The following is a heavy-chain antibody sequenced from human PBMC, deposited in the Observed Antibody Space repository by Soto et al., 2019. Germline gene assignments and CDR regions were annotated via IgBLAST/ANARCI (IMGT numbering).Heavy chain of an antibody. CDR3: VRGGGGGLFDP. CDR2: ISPGSRYP. CDR1: GFTFGDSY. Sequence: TLTLTCTFSGFTFGDSYMSWIRQAPGKGLEWLSYISPGSRYPAYADSVKGRFTISRGNAKRSLYLQMMSLTAEDTAIYYCVRGGGGGLFDPWGQGTMVTVSS. J-gene: IGHJ5*02. V-gene: IGHV3-11*06. D-gene: IGHD2-15*01.